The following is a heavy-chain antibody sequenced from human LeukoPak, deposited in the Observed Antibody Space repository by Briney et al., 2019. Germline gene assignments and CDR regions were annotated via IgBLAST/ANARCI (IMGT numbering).Heavy chain of an antibody. V-gene: IGHV3-30-3*01. CDR1: GFTFSNYP. Sequence: GGSLRLSCAVSGFTFSNYPMHWVRQAPGKGLEWVAIISYDGSNEYYTSSVKGRFTISGDNSKNTLYLQMNSLRAEDTAVYYCAKDRCSSTSCYPYYYGMDVWGQGTTVTVSS. D-gene: IGHD2-2*01. CDR2: ISYDGSNE. CDR3: AKDRCSSTSCYPYYYGMDV. J-gene: IGHJ6*02.